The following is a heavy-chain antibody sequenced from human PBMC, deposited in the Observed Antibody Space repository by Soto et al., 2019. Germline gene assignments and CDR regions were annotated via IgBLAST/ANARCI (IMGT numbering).Heavy chain of an antibody. J-gene: IGHJ6*02. D-gene: IGHD2-2*01. CDR3: AREVGHMDV. V-gene: IGHV1-18*04. Sequence: GASVKVSCKASGYTFTTYGVKWVRQAPGQGLELMGWVSPYNGDTTYAQKVQGRVTMTTDTSTTTAYLELRSLRSDDTAVYYCAREVGHMDVWGQGTTVTVYS. CDR2: VSPYNGDT. CDR1: GYTFTTYG.